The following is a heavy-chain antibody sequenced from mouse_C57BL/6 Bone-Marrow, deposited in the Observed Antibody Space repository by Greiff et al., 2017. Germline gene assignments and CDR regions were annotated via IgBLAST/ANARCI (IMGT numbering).Heavy chain of an antibody. Sequence: QVQLQQPGAELVKPGASVKLSCKASGYTFTSYWMHWVKQRPGQGLEWIGMIHPNSGSTNYNEKFKAKATLTVDKSSSTAYMQLKSLTSEDSAVYYCARSKKGDYFDYWGQGTTLTVSS. CDR3: ARSKKGDYFDY. CDR2: IHPNSGST. J-gene: IGHJ2*01. V-gene: IGHV1-64*01. CDR1: GYTFTSYW.